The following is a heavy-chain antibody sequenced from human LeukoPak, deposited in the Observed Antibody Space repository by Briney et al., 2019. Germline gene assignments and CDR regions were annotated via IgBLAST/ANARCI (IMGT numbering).Heavy chain of an antibody. CDR3: ASGALEMATIATFDY. J-gene: IGHJ4*02. CDR1: GYTFTSYG. Sequence: ASVKVSCKASGYTFTSYGISWVRQAPGQGLEWMGWISAYNGNTNYAQKLQGRVTMTTDTSTSTAYMELRSLRPDDTAVYYCASGALEMATIATFDYWGQGTLVTVSS. D-gene: IGHD5-24*01. CDR2: ISAYNGNT. V-gene: IGHV1-18*01.